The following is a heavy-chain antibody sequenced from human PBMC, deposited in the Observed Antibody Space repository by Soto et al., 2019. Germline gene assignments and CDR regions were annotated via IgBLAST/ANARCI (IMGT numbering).Heavy chain of an antibody. D-gene: IGHD2-15*01. Sequence: EVPLLESGGGLVQPGGSLRLSCAASGFTFSSYAMSWVRQAPGKGLEWVSAISGSGGSTYYADSVKGRFTISRDNSQNKLYLQMNSLRAEDTAVYYCAKDREDVVVVAATLFDYWGQGTLVTVSS. V-gene: IGHV3-23*01. CDR2: ISGSGGST. J-gene: IGHJ4*02. CDR1: GFTFSSYA. CDR3: AKDREDVVVVAATLFDY.